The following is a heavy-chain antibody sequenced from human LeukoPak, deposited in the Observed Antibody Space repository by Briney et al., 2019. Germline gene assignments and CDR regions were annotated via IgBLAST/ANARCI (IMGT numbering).Heavy chain of an antibody. CDR2: MNPNSGNT. D-gene: IGHD2-15*01. Sequence: GASVKVSCKASGYTFTSYDINWLRQATGQGLEWMGWMNPNSGNTGYAQKFQGRVTMTRNTSISTAYMELSSLRSEDTAVYYCARAGGGYCSGGSCYAFDPWGQGTLVTVSS. J-gene: IGHJ5*02. CDR3: ARAGGGYCSGGSCYAFDP. V-gene: IGHV1-8*01. CDR1: GYTFTSYD.